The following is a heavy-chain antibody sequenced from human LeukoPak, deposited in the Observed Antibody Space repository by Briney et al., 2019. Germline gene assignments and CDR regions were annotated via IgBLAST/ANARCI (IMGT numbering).Heavy chain of an antibody. CDR2: ISYDGSNK. D-gene: IGHD6-19*01. CDR1: GFTFSSYA. V-gene: IGHV3-30-3*01. CDR3: ARDRSLAVAGTYDAFWVATFDI. J-gene: IGHJ3*02. Sequence: GGSLRLSCAASGFTFSSYAMHWVRQAPGKGLEWVAVISYDGSNKYYADSVKGRFTISRDNSKNTLYLQMNSLRAEDTAVYYCARDRSLAVAGTYDAFWVATFDIWGQGTMVTVSS.